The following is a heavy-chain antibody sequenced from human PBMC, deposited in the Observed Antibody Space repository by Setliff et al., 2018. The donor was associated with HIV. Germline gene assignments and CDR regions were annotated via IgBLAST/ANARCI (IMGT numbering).Heavy chain of an antibody. V-gene: IGHV3-30*02. CDR1: GFTFSSYG. CDR2: IRYDGSKT. CDR3: AKGRRPVDLVSTSIRYYFYMGV. D-gene: IGHD5-12*01. Sequence: GGSLRLSCAASGFTFSSYGMHWVRQAPGKGLEWVAFIRYDGSKTYYADSVQGRFTISRDNSKNTLFLQLNSLRVDDTAVYYCAKGRRPVDLVSTSIRYYFYMGVWGKGTTVTVSS. J-gene: IGHJ6*03.